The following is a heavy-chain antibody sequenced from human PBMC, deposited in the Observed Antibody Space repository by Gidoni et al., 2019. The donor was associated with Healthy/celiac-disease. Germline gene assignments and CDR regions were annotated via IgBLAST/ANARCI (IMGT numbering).Heavy chain of an antibody. V-gene: IGHV1-2*02. CDR1: GYTFTGYY. J-gene: IGHJ4*02. CDR2: INPNRGGT. D-gene: IGHD3-22*01. Sequence: QVQLVQSGAEVKKPGASVKVSCKASGYTFTGYYMHWVRQAPGQGLEWMGWINPNRGGTNYAQKFQGRVTMTRDTSISTAYMELSRLRSDDTAVYYCAREIEVWRYYDSSPGFGYWGQGTLVTVSS. CDR3: AREIEVWRYYDSSPGFGY.